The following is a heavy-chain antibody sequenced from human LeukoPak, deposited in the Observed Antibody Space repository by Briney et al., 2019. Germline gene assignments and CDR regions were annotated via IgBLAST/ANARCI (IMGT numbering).Heavy chain of an antibody. D-gene: IGHD2-21*02. CDR3: AKGVAYCGGDCFLSSFNY. CDR2: VSGSGATT. CDR1: GFTVSTYD. J-gene: IGHJ4*02. V-gene: IGHV3-23*01. Sequence: GGSLRLSCAASGFTVSTYDMSWVCHAPGKGLEWVSGVSGSGATTSYAYSVKGRFTISRDNSTNTQYLQMNTLRAADTTADYCAKGVAYCGGDCFLSSFNYWGQGNLVTVSS.